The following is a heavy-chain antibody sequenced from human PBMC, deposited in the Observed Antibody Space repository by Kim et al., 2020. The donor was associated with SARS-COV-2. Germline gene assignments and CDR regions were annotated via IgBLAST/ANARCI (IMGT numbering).Heavy chain of an antibody. CDR3: ARGRGYSYGYGWFDP. Sequence: SETLSLTCAVYGGSFSGYYWSWIRQPPGKGLEWIGEINHSGSTNYNPSLKSRVTISVDTSKNQFSLKLSCVTAADTAVYYCARGRGYSYGYGWFDPWGQGTLVTVSS. D-gene: IGHD5-18*01. CDR1: GGSFSGYY. CDR2: INHSGST. V-gene: IGHV4-34*01. J-gene: IGHJ5*02.